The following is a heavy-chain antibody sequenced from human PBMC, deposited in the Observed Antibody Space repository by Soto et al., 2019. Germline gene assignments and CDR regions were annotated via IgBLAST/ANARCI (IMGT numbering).Heavy chain of an antibody. CDR2: ISGSGGST. CDR3: AIYCSSTSCYQNYYYYYGMDV. CDR1: GFTFSSYA. Sequence: GGSLRLSCAASGFTFSSYAMSWVRQAPGKGLEWVSAISGSGGSTYYADSVKGRFTISRDNSKNTLYLQMNSLGDEDTAVYYCAIYCSSTSCYQNYYYYYGMDVWGQGTTVTVSS. J-gene: IGHJ6*02. V-gene: IGHV3-23*01. D-gene: IGHD2-2*01.